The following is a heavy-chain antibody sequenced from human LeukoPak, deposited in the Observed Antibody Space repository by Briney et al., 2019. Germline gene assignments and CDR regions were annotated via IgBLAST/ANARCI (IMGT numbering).Heavy chain of an antibody. CDR1: GFTFDDYG. Sequence: GGSLRLSCAASGFTFDDYGMSWVRQAPGKGLEWVSAISGSGGSTYYADSVKGRFTISRDNSKNTLYLQMNSLRAEDTAVYYCAKEGVYSNYEDDWFDPWGQGTLVTVSS. V-gene: IGHV3-23*01. CDR2: ISGSGGST. CDR3: AKEGVYSNYEDDWFDP. D-gene: IGHD4-11*01. J-gene: IGHJ5*02.